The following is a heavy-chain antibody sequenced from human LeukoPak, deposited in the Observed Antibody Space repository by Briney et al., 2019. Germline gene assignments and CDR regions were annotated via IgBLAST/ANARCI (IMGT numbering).Heavy chain of an antibody. V-gene: IGHV1-18*01. Sequence: ASVNVSCKASGYSIDHYAISWVRQAPGQGLEWMGWISAYNGNTNYAQKLQGRVTMTTDTSTSTAYMELRSLRSDDTAVYYCARETLGYDFWSGYPDRIDYWGQGTLVTVSS. CDR2: ISAYNGNT. D-gene: IGHD3-3*01. CDR1: GYSIDHYA. CDR3: ARETLGYDFWSGYPDRIDY. J-gene: IGHJ4*02.